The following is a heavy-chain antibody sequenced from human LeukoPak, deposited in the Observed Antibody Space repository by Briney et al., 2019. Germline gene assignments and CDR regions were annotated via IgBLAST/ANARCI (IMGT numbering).Heavy chain of an antibody. CDR2: ISYDGSNK. J-gene: IGHJ5*02. V-gene: IGHV3-30*18. Sequence: GGSLRLSCAASGFTFSSYGMHWVRQAPGKGLEWVAVISYDGSNKYYADSVKGRFTISRDNSKNTLYLQMNSLRAEDTAVYYCAKSGDRGSYNWFDPWGQGTLVTVSS. D-gene: IGHD3-10*01. CDR1: GFTFSSYG. CDR3: AKSGDRGSYNWFDP.